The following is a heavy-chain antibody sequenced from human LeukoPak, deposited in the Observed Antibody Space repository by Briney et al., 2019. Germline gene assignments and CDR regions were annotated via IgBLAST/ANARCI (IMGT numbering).Heavy chain of an antibody. CDR3: ARLWTSYSGMDV. CDR2: INPNSGGT. V-gene: IGHV1-2*02. D-gene: IGHD3-10*01. CDR1: GYTFTGYY. Sequence: ASVKVSCKASGYTFTGYYMHWVRQAPGQGLEWMGWINPNSGGTNYAQKFQGRVTMTRDTSISTAYMELSRLRSDDTAVYYCARLWTSYSGMDVWGQGTTVTVSS. J-gene: IGHJ6*02.